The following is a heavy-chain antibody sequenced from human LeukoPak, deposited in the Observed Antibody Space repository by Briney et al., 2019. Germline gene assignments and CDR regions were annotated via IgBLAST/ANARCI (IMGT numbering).Heavy chain of an antibody. J-gene: IGHJ6*03. Sequence: ASVKVSCKASGYTFTSYDINWVRQATGQGLEWMGWMNPNSGNTGYAQKFQGRVTITRNTSISTAYMELSSLRSEDTAVYYCARGSATMTPYYYYYMDVWGKGTTVTVSS. CDR2: MNPNSGNT. D-gene: IGHD3-22*01. V-gene: IGHV1-8*03. CDR1: GYTFTSYD. CDR3: ARGSATMTPYYYYYMDV.